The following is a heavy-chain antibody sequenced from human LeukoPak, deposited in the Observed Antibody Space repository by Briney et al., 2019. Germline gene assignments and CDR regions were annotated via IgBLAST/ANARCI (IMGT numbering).Heavy chain of an antibody. V-gene: IGHV3-74*01. J-gene: IGHJ4*02. CDR1: GFTFSSYW. CDR2: IDPDDSGS. Sequence: SGGSLRLSCAASGFTFSSYWMHWVRQAPGEGLVWVSRIDPDDSGSTYADSVKGRFTISRDNAKNTLYLQMNSLRAEDTAVYYCARDYDCSAGSCYSEFDYWGQGTLVTVSS. CDR3: ARDYDCSAGSCYSEFDY. D-gene: IGHD2-15*01.